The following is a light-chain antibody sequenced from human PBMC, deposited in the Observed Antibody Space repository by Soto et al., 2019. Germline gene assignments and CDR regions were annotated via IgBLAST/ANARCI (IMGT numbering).Light chain of an antibody. J-gene: IGKJ1*01. CDR3: QQSYSAQWT. V-gene: IGKV1-39*01. CDR1: QSVSTY. CDR2: GAS. Sequence: DIQMTQSPSSLSASVGDRVTITCRASQSVSTYLNWYQQKPGKAPKLLIYGASSLQSGVPARFSGSEFGTTFNFTIDSLQPEDFATYYCQQSYSAQWTFGQGTRVEFK.